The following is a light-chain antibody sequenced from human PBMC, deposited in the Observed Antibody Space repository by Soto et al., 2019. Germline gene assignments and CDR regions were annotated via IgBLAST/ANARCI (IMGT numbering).Light chain of an antibody. V-gene: IGKV1-39*01. CDR1: QSISNY. Sequence: DIQMTQSPFSLPASVGDRVNITCRASQSISNYLNWYQQKPGRAPSLLIHGASSLQGGVPSRFRGSGSGTDFTLTISSLKPEDFATYYCQQTYGDPLTFGGGTKVEI. CDR2: GAS. CDR3: QQTYGDPLT. J-gene: IGKJ4*01.